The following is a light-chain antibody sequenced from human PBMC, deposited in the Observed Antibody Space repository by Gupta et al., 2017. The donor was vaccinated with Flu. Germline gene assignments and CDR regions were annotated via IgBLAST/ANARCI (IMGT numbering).Light chain of an antibody. CDR1: QSVSSN. CDR3: QQYNNWPPIT. V-gene: IGKV3-15*01. J-gene: IGKJ5*01. CDR2: GSS. Sequence: EIVMTQPPATLPGSPGERATLSCRASQSVSSNLAWYQQKPGQAPRLLIYGSSTRATGIPARFSGSGSGTEFTLTISSLQSEDFAIYYCQQYNNWPPITFGQGTRLEIK.